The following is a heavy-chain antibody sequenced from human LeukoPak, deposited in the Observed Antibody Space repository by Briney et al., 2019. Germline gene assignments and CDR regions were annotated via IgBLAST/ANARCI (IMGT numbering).Heavy chain of an antibody. J-gene: IGHJ3*02. D-gene: IGHD4-17*01. CDR1: GYSLTNYY. V-gene: IGHV1-46*01. CDR2: INPSGGT. Sequence: ASVKVSCKASGYSLTNYYMHWVRHVPGQGPEWLGLINPSGGTKYAQKFQDRDTMTRDTSTSTIYMELSSLTSEDRAVYYCAREGRTDYGASRSFDIWGQGTMVTVSS. CDR3: AREGRTDYGASRSFDI.